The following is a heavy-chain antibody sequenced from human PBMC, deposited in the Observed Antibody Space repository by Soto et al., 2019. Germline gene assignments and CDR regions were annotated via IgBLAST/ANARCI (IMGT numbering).Heavy chain of an antibody. CDR1: GYTFTSYD. CDR2: MNPNSGNT. V-gene: IGHV1-8*01. J-gene: IGHJ6*03. CDR3: ASNPPENYYMDV. Sequence: GASVKVSCKASGYTFTSYDINWVRQATGQGLEWMGWMNPNSGNTGYAQKFQGRVTMTRNTSISTAYMELSSLRSEDTAVYYCASNPPENYYMDVWGKGTTVTVSS.